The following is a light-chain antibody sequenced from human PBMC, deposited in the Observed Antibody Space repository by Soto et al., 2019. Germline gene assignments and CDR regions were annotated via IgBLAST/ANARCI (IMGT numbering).Light chain of an antibody. Sequence: EIALTQSPGILSLSPGERATRSCRASQSVINNYLAWYQQKPGQAPRLLIYGASNRATGIPDRFSGSGSGTDFTLTISRLEPEDFAVYYCQQYGSSGTFGQGTKVDIK. V-gene: IGKV3-20*01. J-gene: IGKJ1*01. CDR2: GAS. CDR3: QQYGSSGT. CDR1: QSVINNY.